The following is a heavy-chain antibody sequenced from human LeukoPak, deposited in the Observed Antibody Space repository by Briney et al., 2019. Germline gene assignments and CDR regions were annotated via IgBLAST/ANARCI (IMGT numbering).Heavy chain of an antibody. CDR1: GFTFGEYG. CDR2: ISGSGGST. CDR3: AKDAWDLVVVPAAVMSS. V-gene: IGHV3-23*01. D-gene: IGHD2-2*01. Sequence: GGSLRLSCVGSGFTFGEYGMNWVRQAPGKGLEWVSTISGSGGSTFYADSADSVKGRFTISRDNSKNTLYLQMNSLRVEDTAVYYCAKDAWDLVVVPAAVMSSWGQGTLVTVSS. J-gene: IGHJ5*02.